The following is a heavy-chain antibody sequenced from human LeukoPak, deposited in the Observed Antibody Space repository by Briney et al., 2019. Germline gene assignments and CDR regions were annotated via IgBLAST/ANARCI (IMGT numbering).Heavy chain of an antibody. Sequence: PGGSLRLSCAASGFTFSTYSMNWVRQAPGKGLEWVSSISSSSSFIHYADSVKGRFTISRDNAKNALYLQMNSLRAEDTAVYHCARVPGTSGGHWYFDLWGHGTLVTVS. J-gene: IGHJ2*01. D-gene: IGHD1/OR15-1a*01. CDR2: ISSSSSFI. V-gene: IGHV3-21*03. CDR3: ARVPGTSGGHWYFDL. CDR1: GFTFSTYS.